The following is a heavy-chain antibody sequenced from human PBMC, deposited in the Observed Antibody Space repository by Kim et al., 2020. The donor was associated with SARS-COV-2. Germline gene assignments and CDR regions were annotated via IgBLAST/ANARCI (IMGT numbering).Heavy chain of an antibody. D-gene: IGHD3-22*01. Sequence: AQKFQGRVTMTRNTSISTAYMELSSLRSEDTAVYYCARGTDDSSGLLFDYWGQGTLVTVSS. J-gene: IGHJ4*02. V-gene: IGHV1-8*01. CDR3: ARGTDDSSGLLFDY.